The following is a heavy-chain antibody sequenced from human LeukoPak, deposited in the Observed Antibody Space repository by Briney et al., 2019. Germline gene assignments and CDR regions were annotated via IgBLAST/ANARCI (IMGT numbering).Heavy chain of an antibody. J-gene: IGHJ4*02. CDR2: MNPNSGNT. CDR3: ARGVPYYFYDSSGYYYSFDY. V-gene: IGHV1-8*01. Sequence: ASVKVSCKASGYTFTSYDINWVRQATGQGLEWMGWMNPNSGNTGYAQKFQGRVTMTRNTSISTAYMELSSLRSEDTAVYYCARGVPYYFYDSSGYYYSFDYWGQGTLVTVSS. CDR1: GYTFTSYD. D-gene: IGHD3-22*01.